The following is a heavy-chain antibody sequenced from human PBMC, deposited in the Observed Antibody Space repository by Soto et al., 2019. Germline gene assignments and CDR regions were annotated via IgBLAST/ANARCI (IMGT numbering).Heavy chain of an antibody. CDR3: ARAGRMEWLLHSRHYFDY. V-gene: IGHV4-59*01. Sequence: AETLSLTFTVSGGSISSYYWSWIRQPPGKGLEWSGYIYYSGSTNYNPSLKSLVTISVDTSKNQFSLKLSSVTAADTAVYYCARAGRMEWLLHSRHYFDYWGQGTLVTVSS. J-gene: IGHJ4*02. D-gene: IGHD3-3*01. CDR1: GGSISSYY. CDR2: IYYSGST.